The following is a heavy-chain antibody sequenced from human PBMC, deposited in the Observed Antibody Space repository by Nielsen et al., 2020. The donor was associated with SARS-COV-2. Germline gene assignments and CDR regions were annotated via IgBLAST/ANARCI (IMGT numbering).Heavy chain of an antibody. J-gene: IGHJ4*02. Sequence: GESLKISCAASGFTFSDYYMSWVRQAPGKGLEWVSYISSTGYTNYADSVRGRFTISRDNAKNSLYLQMNALRAEDTAVYYCAREGRKLPLDYWGQGTLVTVSS. CDR3: AREGRKLPLDY. D-gene: IGHD3-3*01. CDR2: ISSTGYT. V-gene: IGHV3-11*05. CDR1: GFTFSDYY.